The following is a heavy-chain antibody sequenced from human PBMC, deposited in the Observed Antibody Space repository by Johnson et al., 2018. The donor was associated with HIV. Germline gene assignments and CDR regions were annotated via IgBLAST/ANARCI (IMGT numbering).Heavy chain of an antibody. D-gene: IGHD1-1*01. CDR2: IWYDGTNK. J-gene: IGHJ3*02. CDR3: ATSTASDAFDI. Sequence: VQLVESGGGVVQPGRSLRLSCAASGFTFGTFAMHWVRQAPGKGLEWVAVIWYDGTNKYYADSVKGRFTISRDNSKNTLYLQMNSLRAEDTAVYYCATSTASDAFDIWGQGTMVT. V-gene: IGHV3-33*08. CDR1: GFTFGTFA.